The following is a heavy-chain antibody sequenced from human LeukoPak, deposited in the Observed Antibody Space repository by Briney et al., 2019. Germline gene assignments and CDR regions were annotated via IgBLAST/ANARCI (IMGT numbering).Heavy chain of an antibody. D-gene: IGHD3-9*01. Sequence: GRSLRLSCAAPGFTFSTYGMPWFGQAPGKGLEWVAFFRLDGSIKYYADSVKGRFPFSTDSSETTLYLHMSSLRPENPPVYYCAKDVGNDLTGLYNWFDPWGQGTLVTVSS. CDR1: GFTFSTYG. CDR3: AKDVGNDLTGLYNWFDP. J-gene: IGHJ5*01. V-gene: IGHV3-30*02. CDR2: FRLDGSIK.